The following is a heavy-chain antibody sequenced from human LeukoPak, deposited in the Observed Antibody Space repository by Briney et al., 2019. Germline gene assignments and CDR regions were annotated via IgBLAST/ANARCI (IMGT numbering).Heavy chain of an antibody. CDR2: INHSGST. CDR1: GGSFSGYY. V-gene: IGHV4-34*01. D-gene: IGHD3-10*01. CDR3: ARGYGSGRRSVDY. J-gene: IGHJ4*02. Sequence: SETLSLTCAVYGGSFSGYYWSWIRQPPGKGLEWIGEINHSGSTNYNPSLKSRVTISVDTSKNQFSLKLSSVTAADTAVYYCARGYGSGRRSVDYWGQGALVTVSS.